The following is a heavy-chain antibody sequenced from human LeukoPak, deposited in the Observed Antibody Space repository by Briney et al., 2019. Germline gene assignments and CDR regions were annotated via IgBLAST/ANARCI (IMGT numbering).Heavy chain of an antibody. CDR1: GGSISSSSYY. D-gene: IGHD6-19*01. CDR2: IYYSGST. J-gene: IGHJ4*02. CDR3: ARQDSSGWYYFDY. V-gene: IGHV4-39*01. Sequence: SETLSLTCTVSGGSISSSSYYWGWIRQPPGKGLEWIGSIYYSGSTYYNPSLKSRVTISVDTSKNQFSLKLSSVAAADTAVYYCARQDSSGWYYFDYWGQGTLVTVSS.